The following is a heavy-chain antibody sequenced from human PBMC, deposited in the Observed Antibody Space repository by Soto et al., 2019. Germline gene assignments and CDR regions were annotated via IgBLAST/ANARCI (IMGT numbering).Heavy chain of an antibody. D-gene: IGHD6-19*01. CDR1: GYTFTNYG. CDR3: ARDDDAGAVAPDV. J-gene: IGHJ6*02. CDR2: ISGFNGKT. Sequence: QVQLVQSGAEVRKSGASVKVSCKASGYTFTNYGISWVRQAPGQGLEWMGWISGFNGKTTYAQTLQGRFTMTADTSTGTAYMELRSLRSDDTAMYYCARDDDAGAVAPDVWGQGTPVTVSS. V-gene: IGHV1-18*01.